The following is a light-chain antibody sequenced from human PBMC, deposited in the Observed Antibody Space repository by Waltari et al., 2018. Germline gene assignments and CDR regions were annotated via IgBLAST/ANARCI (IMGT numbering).Light chain of an antibody. V-gene: IGKV1-5*03. CDR3: QQYNSHST. J-gene: IGKJ2*01. Sequence: DIQMTQSPSTLSASVGDRVTITCRASQRISSWLAWYQQKPGKAPKLLIYKASNLESGVPSRFSGVGSGTEFTLIISSLQPDDLATYYCQQYNSHSTFGQGTKLEIK. CDR2: KAS. CDR1: QRISSW.